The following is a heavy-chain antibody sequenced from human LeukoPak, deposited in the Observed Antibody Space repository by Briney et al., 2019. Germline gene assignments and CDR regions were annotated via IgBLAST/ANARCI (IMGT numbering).Heavy chain of an antibody. D-gene: IGHD3-10*01. Sequence: SETLSLTCAVYGGSFSGYYWSWIRQPPGKGLEWIGEINHSGSTNYNPSLKSRVTISVDTSKNQFSLKLSSVTAADTAVYYCARGRGVLLWFGESNFDYWGQGTLVTVSS. CDR3: ARGRGVLLWFGESNFDY. CDR2: INHSGST. CDR1: GGSFSGYY. J-gene: IGHJ4*02. V-gene: IGHV4-34*01.